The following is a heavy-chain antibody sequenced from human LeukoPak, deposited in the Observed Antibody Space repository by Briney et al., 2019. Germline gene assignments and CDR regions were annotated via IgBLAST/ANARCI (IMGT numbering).Heavy chain of an antibody. CDR1: GGSISSSNW. CDR2: IYHSGST. J-gene: IGHJ6*03. D-gene: IGHD3-9*01. Sequence: PSETLSLTCAVSGGSISSSNWWSWVRQPPGKGLEWIGEIYHSGSTNYNPSLKSRVTISVDKSKNQFSLKLSSVTAADTAVYYCANLKGRRWLTSYYYYYMDVWGKGTTVTVSS. V-gene: IGHV4-4*02. CDR3: ANLKGRRWLTSYYYYYMDV.